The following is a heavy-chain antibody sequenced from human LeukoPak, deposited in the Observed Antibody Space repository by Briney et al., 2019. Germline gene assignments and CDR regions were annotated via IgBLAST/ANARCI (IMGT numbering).Heavy chain of an antibody. CDR3: ATMVDYNGSGFDY. V-gene: IGHV1-2*02. D-gene: IGHD3-22*01. Sequence: ASVKVSCKASGYTFSDYYMHWVRQAPGQGLEGMGWVHPNSCGTNYAQKFQGRVTMTRDTSISTAYMELSRLRSDDTAMYYCATMVDYNGSGFDYWGQGTLVTVSS. CDR1: GYTFSDYY. CDR2: VHPNSCGT. J-gene: IGHJ4*02.